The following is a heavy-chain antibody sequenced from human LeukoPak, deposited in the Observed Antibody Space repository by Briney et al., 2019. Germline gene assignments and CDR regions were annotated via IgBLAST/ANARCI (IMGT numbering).Heavy chain of an antibody. CDR2: INHSGST. CDR3: ASTKEDYGDYTYYYYYMDV. CDR1: GGSFSGYY. D-gene: IGHD4-17*01. Sequence: SETLSLTCAVYGGSFSGYYWSWIRQPPGKGLEWIGEINHSGSTNYNPSLKSRVTISVDTSKNQFSLKLSSVTAADTAVYYCASTKEDYGDYTYYYYYMDVWGKGTTVTVSS. V-gene: IGHV4-34*01. J-gene: IGHJ6*03.